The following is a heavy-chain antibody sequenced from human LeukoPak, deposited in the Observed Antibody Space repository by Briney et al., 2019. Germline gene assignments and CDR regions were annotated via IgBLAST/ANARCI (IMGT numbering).Heavy chain of an antibody. CDR2: IGGDGTST. J-gene: IGHJ4*02. V-gene: IGHV3-23*01. Sequence: GGSLRLSCAASGFTFNIYAMTWVSQAPGKGLDWVSAIGGDGTSTDYADSVKGRFTISRDNSKNTLYLQMNRLRAEDTALYYCARRAGGTPDNWGRGTLVTVSS. CDR1: GFTFNIYA. D-gene: IGHD1-26*01. CDR3: ARRAGGTPDN.